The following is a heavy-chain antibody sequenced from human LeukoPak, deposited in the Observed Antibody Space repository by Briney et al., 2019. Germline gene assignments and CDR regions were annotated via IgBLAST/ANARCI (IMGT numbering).Heavy chain of an antibody. V-gene: IGHV1-2*02. CDR2: INPNSGGT. J-gene: IGHJ5*02. CDR3: ARSRYSSGLNWFDP. D-gene: IGHD6-19*01. CDR1: GYTFTGYY. Sequence: ASVKVSCKASGYTFTGYYMHWVRQAPGQGLEWMGWINPNSGGTNYAQKFQGRVTMTGDTSISTAYMELSRLRSDDTAVYYCARSRYSSGLNWFDPWGQGTLVTVSS.